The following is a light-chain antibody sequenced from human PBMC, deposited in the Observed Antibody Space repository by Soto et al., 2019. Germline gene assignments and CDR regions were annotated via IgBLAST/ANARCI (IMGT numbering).Light chain of an antibody. V-gene: IGKV3D-15*01. CDR3: QQYSRWPPEIT. Sequence: EIVLTQSPDTLSSSPGERLTLSCRASQSAGNFLAWYQQKPGQAPRLVIYDASTRATGIPARFSGSGSGTEFTLTISSLQSEDFAVYYCQQYSRWPPEITFGGGTKVDIK. CDR2: DAS. CDR1: QSAGNF. J-gene: IGKJ4*01.